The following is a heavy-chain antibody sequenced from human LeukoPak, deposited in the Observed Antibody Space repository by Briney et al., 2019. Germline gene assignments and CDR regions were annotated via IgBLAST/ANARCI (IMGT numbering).Heavy chain of an antibody. CDR1: GFISSDYY. V-gene: IGHV3-11*01. CDR2: ISSSGSSR. J-gene: IGHJ4*02. CDR3: ARDPGSGYEELFDY. Sequence: SGGSLRLSCAASGFISSDYYMSWIRQAPGKGLELVSYISSSGSSRYYADSVKGRFTISRDNAKDSLYLQMNSLRAEDTAVYYCARDPGSGYEELFDYWGQGTLVTVSS. D-gene: IGHD5-12*01.